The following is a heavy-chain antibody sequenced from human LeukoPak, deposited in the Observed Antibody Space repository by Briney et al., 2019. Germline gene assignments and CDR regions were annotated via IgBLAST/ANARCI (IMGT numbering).Heavy chain of an antibody. V-gene: IGHV3-15*01. J-gene: IGHJ4*02. CDR1: GFTFSNAW. Sequence: GGSLRLFCAASGFTFSNAWMSWVRQAPGKGLEWVGRIKSKTDGGTTDYAAPVKGRFTISRGDSKNTLYLQMNSLKTEDTAVYYCTTAALWFGELSGWGQGTLVTVSS. CDR3: TTAALWFGELSG. CDR2: IKSKTDGGTT. D-gene: IGHD3-10*01.